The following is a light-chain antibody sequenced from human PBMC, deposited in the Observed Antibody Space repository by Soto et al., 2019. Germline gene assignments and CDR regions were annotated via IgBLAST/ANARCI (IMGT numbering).Light chain of an antibody. J-gene: IGLJ2*01. CDR1: SSDIGGYSY. CDR2: EVS. V-gene: IGLV2-8*01. Sequence: QSALTQPHSASGSPGQSVTISCTGASSDIGGYSYVSWYQQHPGKAPKLMIYEVSKRPSGVPDRFSGSKFGNTASLTVSGLQAEDEADYYCSSYGGSNNLVFGGGTKLTVL. CDR3: SSYGGSNNLV.